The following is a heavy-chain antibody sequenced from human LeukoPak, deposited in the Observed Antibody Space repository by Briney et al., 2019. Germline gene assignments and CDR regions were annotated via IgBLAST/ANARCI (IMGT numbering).Heavy chain of an antibody. CDR1: GGSISSYF. CDR3: ARGTVATAIDY. J-gene: IGHJ4*02. Sequence: PSETLSLTCTVSGGSISSYFWSWIRQPPGKGLEWIGYIYYGGSTNYNPSLKSRVTISVDMSKNQFSLKLSSVTAADTAVYYCARGTVATAIDYWGQGTLVTVSS. CDR2: IYYGGST. D-gene: IGHD6-25*01. V-gene: IGHV4-59*01.